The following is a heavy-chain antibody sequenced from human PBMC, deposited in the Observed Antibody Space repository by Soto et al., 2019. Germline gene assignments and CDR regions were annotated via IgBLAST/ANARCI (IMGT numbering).Heavy chain of an antibody. CDR2: INWNSVSI. D-gene: IGHD6-13*01. J-gene: IGHJ1*01. CDR3: SKDLYSSINPRGGYFQH. Sequence: EVQLVESGGGLVQPGRSLRLSCAASGFNFDDYAMHWVRQVPGKGLEWVSGINWNSVSIDYADSVKGRFTISRDNAKNSLYLQMNSLIAEDTALYYCSKDLYSSINPRGGYFQHWGQGTLVTVSS. CDR1: GFNFDDYA. V-gene: IGHV3-9*01.